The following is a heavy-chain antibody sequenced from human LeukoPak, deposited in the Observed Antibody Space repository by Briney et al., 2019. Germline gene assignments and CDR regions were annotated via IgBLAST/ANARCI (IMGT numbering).Heavy chain of an antibody. CDR3: ARDRYCSGGSCYKAFDF. D-gene: IGHD2-15*01. Sequence: PSETLSLTCAVSGGSFSSSNWWSWVRQPPGKGLEWIGEIYHSGSTNYNPSLKSRVTISVDKSKNQFSLKLSSVTAADTAVYYCARDRYCSGGSCYKAFDFWGQGTMVTVSS. J-gene: IGHJ3*01. V-gene: IGHV4-4*02. CDR2: IYHSGST. CDR1: GGSFSSSNW.